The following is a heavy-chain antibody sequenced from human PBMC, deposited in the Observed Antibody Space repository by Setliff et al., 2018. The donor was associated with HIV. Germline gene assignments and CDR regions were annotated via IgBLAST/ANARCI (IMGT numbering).Heavy chain of an antibody. Sequence: PSETLSLTCAVYGGSFSGYYWSWIRQPPGKGLEWIGEINHSGSTNYNPSLKGRVTISVDTSKNQFSLKLSSVTAADTAVYYRARLRTGGYYYYGMDVWGQGTTVTVSS. D-gene: IGHD2-15*01. CDR2: INHSGST. J-gene: IGHJ6*02. V-gene: IGHV4-34*01. CDR3: ARLRTGGYYYYGMDV. CDR1: GGSFSGYY.